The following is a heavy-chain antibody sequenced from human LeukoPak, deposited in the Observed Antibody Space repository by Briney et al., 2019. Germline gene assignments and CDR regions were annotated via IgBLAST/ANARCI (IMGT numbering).Heavy chain of an antibody. V-gene: IGHV3-23*01. Sequence: PGGSLRLSCAASGFTFSSYAMSWVRQAPGKGLEWVSAISGSGGSTYYADSVKGRFTISRDNSKNTLYLQMNSLRAEDTAVYYCARDSHEAVAGRSFDYWAREPWSPSPQ. D-gene: IGHD6-19*01. CDR1: GFTFSSYA. CDR3: ARDSHEAVAGRSFDY. J-gene: IGHJ4*02. CDR2: ISGSGGST.